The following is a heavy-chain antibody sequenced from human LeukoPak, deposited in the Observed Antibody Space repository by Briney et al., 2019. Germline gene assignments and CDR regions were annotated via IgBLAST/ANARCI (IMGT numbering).Heavy chain of an antibody. CDR2: MNPNSGNT. V-gene: IGHV1-8*01. J-gene: IGHJ3*02. Sequence: ASVKVSCKASGYTFTSYDINWVRQATGQGLERMGWMNPNSGNTGYAQKFQGRVTMTRNTSISTAYMELSSLRSEDTAVYYCARGCLDTSSCRYGDAFDIWGQGTMVTVSS. CDR1: GYTFTSYD. CDR3: ARGCLDTSSCRYGDAFDI. D-gene: IGHD6-13*01.